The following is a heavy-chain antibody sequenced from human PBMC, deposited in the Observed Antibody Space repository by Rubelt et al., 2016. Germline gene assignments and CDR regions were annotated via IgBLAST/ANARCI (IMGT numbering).Heavy chain of an antibody. CDR3: ARAPRYDFEDNWFDP. V-gene: IGHV1-46*04. Sequence: QVQLVQSGAEVKKPGASVKVSCKASGYTFTSYYMHWVRQAPGQGLEWMGIINPSGGSTSYDQKLKEGGTMSRDSATSTDDMELSSLGSEDTAVYYCARAPRYDFEDNWFDPWGQGNLVTVS. J-gene: IGHJ5*02. CDR1: GYTFTSYY. D-gene: IGHD3-3*01. CDR2: INPSGGST.